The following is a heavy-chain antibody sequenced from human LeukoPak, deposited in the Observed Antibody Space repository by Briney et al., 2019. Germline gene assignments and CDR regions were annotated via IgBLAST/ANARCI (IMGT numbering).Heavy chain of an antibody. CDR1: GFTFSSYS. Sequence: PGGSLRLSCAASGFTFSSYSMNRVRQAPGKGLEWVSSISSSSSYIYYADSVKGRFTISRDNAKNSLYLQMNSLRAEDTAVYYCARDLDHDSSGYFRAGDAFDIWGQGTMVTVSS. CDR3: ARDLDHDSSGYFRAGDAFDI. V-gene: IGHV3-21*01. CDR2: ISSSSSYI. J-gene: IGHJ3*02. D-gene: IGHD3-22*01.